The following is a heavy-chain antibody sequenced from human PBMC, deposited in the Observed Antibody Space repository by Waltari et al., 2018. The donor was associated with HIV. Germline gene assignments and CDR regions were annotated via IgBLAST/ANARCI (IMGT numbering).Heavy chain of an antibody. Sequence: QVQLQQWGAGLLKPSETLSLTCAVSSASLRGNYWSWIRQPPGKGPEGIGQVEHTGNTKYKASLNSRVTISVDTAKNQCALKMKSVTAADTACYYCTRAWAEGGPQGNWGQGALVTVSS. V-gene: IGHV4-34*01. D-gene: IGHD2-15*01. J-gene: IGHJ4*02. CDR3: TRAWAEGGPQGN. CDR2: VEHTGNT. CDR1: SASLRGNY.